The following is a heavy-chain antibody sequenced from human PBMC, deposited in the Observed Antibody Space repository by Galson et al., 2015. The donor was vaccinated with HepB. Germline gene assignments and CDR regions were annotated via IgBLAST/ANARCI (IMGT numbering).Heavy chain of an antibody. CDR3: ARLKISYFENNGYHFDY. D-gene: IGHD3-22*01. V-gene: IGHV3-11*01. CDR1: GFNFGDYY. CDR2: ISSSGKTS. Sequence: SLRLSCAASGFNFGDYYMSWIRQAPGKGPEWVSYISSSGKTSYYADSVKRRFTISRDNTKNSLYVQMDSLRAEDTAVYFCARLKISYFENNGYHFDYWGQGALVTVSS. J-gene: IGHJ4*02.